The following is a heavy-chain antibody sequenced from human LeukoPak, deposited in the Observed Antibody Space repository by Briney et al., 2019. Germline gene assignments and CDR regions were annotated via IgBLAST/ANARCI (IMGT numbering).Heavy chain of an antibody. CDR3: AREFRMATIKYFDY. V-gene: IGHV4-59*01. D-gene: IGHD5-24*01. J-gene: IGHJ4*02. Sequence: SETLSLTCTVSGGSISSYYWSWIRQPPGKGLEWIGYIYYSGSTNYNPSLKSRVTISVDTSKNQFSLKLSSVTAADTAVYYCAREFRMATIKYFDYWGQGTLVTVPS. CDR2: IYYSGST. CDR1: GGSISSYY.